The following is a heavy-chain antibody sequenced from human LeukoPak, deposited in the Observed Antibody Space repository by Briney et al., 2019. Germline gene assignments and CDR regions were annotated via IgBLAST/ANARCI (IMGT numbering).Heavy chain of an antibody. CDR3: ARDGVVPAVIPFDY. V-gene: IGHV3-21*01. J-gene: IGHJ4*02. Sequence: GGSLRLSCAASGFTFSSYSMNWVRQAPGKGLEWVSSISSSSSYIYYADSVKGRFTISRDNAKNSLYLQMNSLRAEDTAVYYCARDGVVPAVIPFDYWGQGTLVTVSS. CDR2: ISSSSSYI. D-gene: IGHD2-2*01. CDR1: GFTFSSYS.